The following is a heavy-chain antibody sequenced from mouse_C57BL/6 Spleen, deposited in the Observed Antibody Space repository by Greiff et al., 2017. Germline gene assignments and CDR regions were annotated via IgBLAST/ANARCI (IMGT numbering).Heavy chain of an antibody. CDR1: GFNIKDDY. CDR2: IDPENGDT. V-gene: IGHV14-4*01. D-gene: IGHD1-1*01. J-gene: IGHJ1*03. Sequence: VQLQQSGAELVRPGASVKLSCTASGFNIKDDYMHWVKQRPEQGLEWIGWIDPENGDTEYASKFQGKATITADTSSNTAYLQLSSLTSEDAAVYYCTTGSSYVLYWYFDVWGTGTTVTVSS. CDR3: TTGSSYVLYWYFDV.